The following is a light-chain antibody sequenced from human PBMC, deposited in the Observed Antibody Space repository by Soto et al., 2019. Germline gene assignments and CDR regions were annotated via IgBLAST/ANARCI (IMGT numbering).Light chain of an antibody. J-gene: IGLJ2*01. CDR1: SSDVGGYDY. CDR3: SSYTNSLTLFVL. CDR2: DVS. Sequence: QSALTQPASVSGSPGQSITISCTGTSSDVGGYDYVSWYQQHPGKAPKLILFDVSNRPSGVSNRFSGSKAGNTASLTISGLQAEDEADYYCSSYTNSLTLFVLFGGGTKLTVL. V-gene: IGLV2-14*01.